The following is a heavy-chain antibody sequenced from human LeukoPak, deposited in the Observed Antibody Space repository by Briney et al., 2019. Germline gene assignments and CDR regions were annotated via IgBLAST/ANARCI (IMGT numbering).Heavy chain of an antibody. V-gene: IGHV3-21*04. CDR3: ARGVRIAVDGYIDC. CDR2: ISSSSSYT. Sequence: GGSLRLSCAASGFTFSSYSINWVRQAPGKWLEWVSSISSSSSYTYYADSVKGRFTISRDNSKNTLYLQMNSLRSDDTAVYYCARGVRIAVDGYIDCWGQGTLVTVYS. J-gene: IGHJ4*02. CDR1: GFTFSSYS. D-gene: IGHD6-19*01.